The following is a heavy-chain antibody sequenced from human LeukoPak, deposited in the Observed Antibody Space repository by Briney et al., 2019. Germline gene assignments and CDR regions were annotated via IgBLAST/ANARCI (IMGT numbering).Heavy chain of an antibody. CDR2: ISHSGTT. V-gene: IGHV4-34*01. CDR1: GRSFSGNY. Sequence: SKTLSLTCAVYGRSFSGNYWSWIRQTPEKGLEWIGEISHSGTTSYNTSLKSRVSISVDPSKNQFSLKLSSVTAADTAVYYCARVQSRLSWFDPWGQGTLVTVSS. CDR3: ARVQSRLSWFDP. J-gene: IGHJ5*02.